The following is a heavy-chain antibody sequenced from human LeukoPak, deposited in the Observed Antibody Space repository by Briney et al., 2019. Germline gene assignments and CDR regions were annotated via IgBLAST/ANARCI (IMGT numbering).Heavy chain of an antibody. V-gene: IGHV4-34*01. J-gene: IGHJ3*02. Sequence: SETLSLTCAVYGGSFSGYYWSWLRQPPGKGLEWLGEINHSGSTNYNPSLKSRVTISVDTSKNQFSLKLSSVTAADTAVYYCARDRRSAAVDAFDIWGQGTMVTVSS. CDR3: ARDRRSAAVDAFDI. CDR1: GGSFSGYY. CDR2: INHSGST. D-gene: IGHD6-13*01.